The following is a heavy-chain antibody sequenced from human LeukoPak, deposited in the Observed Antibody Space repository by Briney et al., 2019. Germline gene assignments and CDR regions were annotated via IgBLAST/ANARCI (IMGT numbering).Heavy chain of an antibody. V-gene: IGHV4-61*01. CDR2: IYYSGST. J-gene: IGHJ3*01. D-gene: IGHD1-7*01. CDR1: GGSVSSGSYY. CDR3: ARVPGGGTAAN. Sequence: KASETLSLTCTVSGGSVSSGSYYWSWIRQPPGEGLEWIGYIYYSGSTNYNPSLKSRVTMSVDTSKNQFSLKLSSVTAADTAVYYCARVPGGGTAANWGQGTMVTVSS.